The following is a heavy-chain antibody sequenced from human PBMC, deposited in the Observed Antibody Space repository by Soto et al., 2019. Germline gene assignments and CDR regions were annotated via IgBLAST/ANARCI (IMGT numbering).Heavy chain of an antibody. CDR1: GGTFSSYA. D-gene: IGHD5-12*01. J-gene: IGHJ4*02. CDR2: IIPPFGTA. V-gene: IGHV1-69*12. Sequence: QVQLVQSGAEVKKPGSSVKVSCKASGGTFSSYAISWVRQAPGQGLEWMGGIIPPFGTANYAQRFQGRVTITADESTSTVYMEPSSLRSEDTAVYYCASQTEMATIYDYWGQGTLVTVSS. CDR3: ASQTEMATIYDY.